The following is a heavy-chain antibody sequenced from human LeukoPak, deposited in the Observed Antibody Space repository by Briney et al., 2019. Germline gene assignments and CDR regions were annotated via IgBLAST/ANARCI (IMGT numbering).Heavy chain of an antibody. V-gene: IGHV3-74*01. D-gene: IGHD2-8*01. CDR1: GFTFSSYW. Sequence: GGSLRLSCAASGFTFSSYWMHWVRQAPGKGLVWVSRINSDGGSTSYADSVKGRFTISRDNAKNTLYLQMNSLRAEDTAVYYCARDPGLVYAISAFDIWGQGTMVTVSS. CDR3: ARDPGLVYAISAFDI. J-gene: IGHJ3*02. CDR2: INSDGGST.